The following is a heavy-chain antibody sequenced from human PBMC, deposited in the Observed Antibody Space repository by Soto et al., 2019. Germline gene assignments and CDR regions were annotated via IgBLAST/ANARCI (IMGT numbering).Heavy chain of an antibody. V-gene: IGHV5-51*01. CDR1: GYSFTGYQ. D-gene: IGHD1-1*01. CDR3: ARLKTKLEHYYYGMDV. Sequence: PGESLKISCKGSGYSFTGYQIGWVRQVPGKGLEWMGIIYPGDSDIRYSPSFQGQVTISADKSIATAYLQWSSLEASDTAIYYCARLKTKLEHYYYGMDVWGQGTTVTVSS. J-gene: IGHJ6*02. CDR2: IYPGDSDI.